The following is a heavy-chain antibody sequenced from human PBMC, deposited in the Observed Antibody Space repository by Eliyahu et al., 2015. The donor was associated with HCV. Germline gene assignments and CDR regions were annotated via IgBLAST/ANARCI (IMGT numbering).Heavy chain of an antibody. CDR2: IYTSGGT. CDR1: GGSISSYY. Sequence: QVQLQESGPGLVKPSETLSLTCTVSGGSISSYYWSWIRQPAGKGLEWIGRIYTSGGTHYHPPLKSRVTMSVDTSKNQFSLKLSSVTAADTAVYYCARGSTIFGAVRAFDIWGQGTMVTVSS. CDR3: ARGSTIFGAVRAFDI. V-gene: IGHV4-4*07. D-gene: IGHD3-3*01. J-gene: IGHJ3*02.